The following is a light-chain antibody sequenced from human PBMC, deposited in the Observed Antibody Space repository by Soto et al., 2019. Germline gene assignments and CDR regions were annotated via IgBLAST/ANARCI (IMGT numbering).Light chain of an antibody. CDR3: SSYRSGSILFV. J-gene: IGLJ1*01. CDR2: EVI. CDR1: STGVGDFNF. V-gene: IGLV2-14*01. Sequence: SVLTQPASVSGSPGQSITISCTGTSTGVGDFNFVSWYQQHPGKAPKVLIYEVINRPSGISNRFSGSKSGNTASLTISGLQAEDEADYYCSSYRSGSILFVFGAGTKVTVL.